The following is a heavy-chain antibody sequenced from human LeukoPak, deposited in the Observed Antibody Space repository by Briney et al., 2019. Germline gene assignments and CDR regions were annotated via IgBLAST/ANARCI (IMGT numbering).Heavy chain of an antibody. J-gene: IGHJ4*02. CDR1: GFTVSSNY. Sequence: GGSLRLSCAASGFTVSSNYMSWVRQAPGKGLEWVSVIYSGGSTYYADSVKGRFTISRDNSKNTLYLQMNSLRAEDTAVYYCATDPWYTGTLRGPDYRGRGTLVTVSS. CDR3: ATDPWYTGTLRGPDY. CDR2: IYSGGST. V-gene: IGHV3-53*01. D-gene: IGHD1-26*01.